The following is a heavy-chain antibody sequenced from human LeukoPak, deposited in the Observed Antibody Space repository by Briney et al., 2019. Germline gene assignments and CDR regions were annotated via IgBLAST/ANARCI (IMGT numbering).Heavy chain of an antibody. J-gene: IGHJ6*03. D-gene: IGHD1-26*01. CDR1: GFTLSNAW. CDR3: TTVGVGGSYYRYYYYMDV. CDR2: IKSKSDGGTT. V-gene: IGHV3-15*01. Sequence: GGSLRLSCAASGFTLSNAWMSWVRQAPGKGLEWVGRIKSKSDGGTTDYAAPVKGRFTISRDDSKNTLYLQMNSLKTEDTAVYYCTTVGVGGSYYRYYYYMDVWGKGTTVTVSS.